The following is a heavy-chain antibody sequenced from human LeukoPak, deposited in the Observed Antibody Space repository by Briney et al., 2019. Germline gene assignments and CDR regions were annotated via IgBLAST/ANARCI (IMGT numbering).Heavy chain of an antibody. CDR2: IWYDGSNK. CDR1: GFTFSSYG. J-gene: IGHJ4*02. Sequence: GGSLRLSCAASGFTFSSYGMHWVRQAPGKGLEWVAVIWYDGSNKYYADSVKGRFTISRDNSKNTLYLQMNSLRAEDTAVYYCARDLYADYVWGSFDYWGQGTLVTVSS. CDR3: ARDLYADYVWGSFDY. D-gene: IGHD3-16*01. V-gene: IGHV3-33*01.